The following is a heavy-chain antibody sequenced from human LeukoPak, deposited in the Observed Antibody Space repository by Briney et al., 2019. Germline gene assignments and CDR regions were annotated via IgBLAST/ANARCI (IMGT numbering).Heavy chain of an antibody. CDR3: ARGRGLGIFYYYYGMDV. CDR2: ISTYNGNT. Sequence: ASVKVSCKASSYTFTSYDISWVRQAPGQGLEWMGWISTYNGNTNYAQKLQGRVTMTTDTSTNTAYMHLRSLRSDDTAVYYCARGRGLGIFYYYYGMDVWGQGTTVTVSS. J-gene: IGHJ6*02. D-gene: IGHD7-27*01. CDR1: SYTFTSYD. V-gene: IGHV1-18*01.